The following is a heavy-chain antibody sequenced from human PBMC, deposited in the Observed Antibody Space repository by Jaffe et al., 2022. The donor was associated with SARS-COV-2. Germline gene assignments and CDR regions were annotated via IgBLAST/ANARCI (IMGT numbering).Heavy chain of an antibody. CDR3: ARDESAARDDYYYYYGMDV. CDR1: GGTFSSYA. Sequence: QVQLVQSGAEVKKPGSSVKVSCKASGGTFSSYAISWVRQAPGQGLEWMGGIIPIFGTANYAQKFQGRVTITADESTSTAYMELSSLRSEDTAVYYCARDESAARDDYYYYYGMDVWGQGTTVTVSS. D-gene: IGHD6-6*01. J-gene: IGHJ6*02. V-gene: IGHV1-69*01. CDR2: IIPIFGTA.